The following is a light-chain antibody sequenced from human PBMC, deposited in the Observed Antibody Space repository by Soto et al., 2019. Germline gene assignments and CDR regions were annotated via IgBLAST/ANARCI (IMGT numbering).Light chain of an antibody. Sequence: DIQMTQSPSTLSASVGDRVTITCRASQSISGWLAWYQQKPGKAPKVLIYDASNLESGVPSRFSGSGSGTECTLTISSRQPDYFAAYYGQCYDSYSMYTFGQGTKLEIK. CDR2: DAS. J-gene: IGKJ2*01. V-gene: IGKV1-5*01. CDR3: QCYDSYSMYT. CDR1: QSISGW.